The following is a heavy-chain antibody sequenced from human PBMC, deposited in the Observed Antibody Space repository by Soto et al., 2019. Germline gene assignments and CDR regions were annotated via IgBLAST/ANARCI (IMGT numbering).Heavy chain of an antibody. D-gene: IGHD6-19*01. J-gene: IGHJ3*02. CDR3: AKGFYSSGWYGEVGAFDI. Sequence: QVQLVESGGGVVQPGRSLRLSCAASGFTFSSYGMHWVRQAPGKGLEWVAVISYDGSNKYYADSVKGRFTISRDNSKNTLYLQMNSLRAEDTAVYYCAKGFYSSGWYGEVGAFDIWGQGTMVTVSS. CDR2: ISYDGSNK. CDR1: GFTFSSYG. V-gene: IGHV3-30*18.